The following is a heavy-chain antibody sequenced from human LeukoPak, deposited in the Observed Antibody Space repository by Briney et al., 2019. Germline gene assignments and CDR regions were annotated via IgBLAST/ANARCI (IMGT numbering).Heavy chain of an antibody. CDR3: ARDQAEIYGDYEIGSDY. V-gene: IGHV1-2*02. J-gene: IGHJ4*02. D-gene: IGHD4-17*01. CDR2: INPNSGGT. Sequence: GASVKVSCKASGYTFTGYYMHWVRHAPGQGLEWMGWINPNSGGTNYAQKFQGRVTMTRDTSISTAYMELSRLRSDDTAVYYCARDQAEIYGDYEIGSDYWGQGTLVTVSS. CDR1: GYTFTGYY.